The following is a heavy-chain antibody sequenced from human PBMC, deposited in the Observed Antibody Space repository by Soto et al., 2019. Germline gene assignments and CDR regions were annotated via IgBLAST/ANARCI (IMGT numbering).Heavy chain of an antibody. CDR2: ISSNGGST. Sequence: SLRLSCSASGFTFSSYAMHWVRQAPGKGLEYVSAISSNGGSTYYADSVKGRFTISRDNSKNTLYLQMSSLRAEDTAVYYCVKGLLRYFDWLQSSTYYYGMDVWGQGTTVTVSS. V-gene: IGHV3-64D*06. CDR1: GFTFSSYA. J-gene: IGHJ6*02. CDR3: VKGLLRYFDWLQSSTYYYGMDV. D-gene: IGHD3-9*01.